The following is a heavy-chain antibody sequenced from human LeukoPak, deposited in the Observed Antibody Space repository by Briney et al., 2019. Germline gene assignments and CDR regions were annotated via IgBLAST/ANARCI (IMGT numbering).Heavy chain of an antibody. Sequence: GGSLRLSCSGSGFPVSAFAMHWVRQAPGQGLEYVAALSVNGGITYYANSVKGRFTISTDSSKNTLTLQMTDLRLEDTAVYYCVRAASEGATRVVWFLDIWGRGTVVTVSS. V-gene: IGHV3-64D*06. CDR2: LSVNGGIT. CDR3: VRAASEGATRVVWFLDI. J-gene: IGHJ2*01. D-gene: IGHD2-15*01. CDR1: GFPVSAFA.